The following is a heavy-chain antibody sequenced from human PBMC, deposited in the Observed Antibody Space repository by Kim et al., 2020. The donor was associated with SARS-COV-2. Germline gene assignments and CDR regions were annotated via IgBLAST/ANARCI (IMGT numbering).Heavy chain of an antibody. CDR3: AKEGRDGGLDY. CDR2: ISYNGSNK. CDR1: GFTFSSYG. D-gene: IGHD4-17*01. V-gene: IGHV3-30*18. Sequence: GGSLRLSCAASGFTFSSYGMHWVRQAPGKGLEWVAVISYNGSNKYYADSVKGRFTISRDNSKNTLYLQMNSLRAEDTAVYYCAKEGRDGGLDYWGQGTLVTVSS. J-gene: IGHJ4*02.